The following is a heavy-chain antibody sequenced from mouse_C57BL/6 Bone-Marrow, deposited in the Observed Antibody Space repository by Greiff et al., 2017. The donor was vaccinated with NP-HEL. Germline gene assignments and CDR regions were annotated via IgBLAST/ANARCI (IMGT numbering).Heavy chain of an antibody. D-gene: IGHD2-4*01. CDR1: GFTFSSYA. V-gene: IGHV5-4*01. CDR3: ARDRDYDYDGFAY. Sequence: VESGGGLVKPGGSLKLSCAASGFTFSSYAMSWVRQTPEKRLEWVATISDGGSYTYYPDNVKGRFTISRDNAKNNLYLQMSHLKSEDTAMYYCARDRDYDYDGFAYWGQGTLVTVSA. J-gene: IGHJ3*01. CDR2: ISDGGSYT.